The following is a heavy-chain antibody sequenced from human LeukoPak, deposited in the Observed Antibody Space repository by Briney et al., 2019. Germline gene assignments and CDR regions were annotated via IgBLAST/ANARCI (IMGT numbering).Heavy chain of an antibody. Sequence: SVKVSCKASGGTFSSYAISWVRQAPGQGLEWMGRIIPILGIANYAQKFQGRVTITADKSTSTAYMELSSLRSEDTAVYYCAKVGHATPASCGGDCFSDYWGQGTLVTVSS. D-gene: IGHD2-21*02. CDR3: AKVGHATPASCGGDCFSDY. J-gene: IGHJ4*02. CDR2: IIPILGIA. CDR1: GGTFSSYA. V-gene: IGHV1-69*04.